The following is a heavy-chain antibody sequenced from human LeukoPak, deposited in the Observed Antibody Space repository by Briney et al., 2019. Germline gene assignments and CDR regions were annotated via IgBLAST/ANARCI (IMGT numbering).Heavy chain of an antibody. CDR1: GFTLSSYW. CDR2: SKSDGRT. J-gene: IGHJ1*01. Sequence: GGSLRLSCAASGFTLSSYWMHWVRQAPGKGLVWVSRSKSDGRTNYADSVKGRFTISRDNAKNTVSLRMNSLRAEDTGVYYCARAPSEIGGYYPEYFRHWGQGTLVIVSS. V-gene: IGHV3-74*01. CDR3: ARAPSEIGGYYPEYFRH. D-gene: IGHD3-22*01.